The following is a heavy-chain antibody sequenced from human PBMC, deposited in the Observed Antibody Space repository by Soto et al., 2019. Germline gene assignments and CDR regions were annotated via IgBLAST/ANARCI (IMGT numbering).Heavy chain of an antibody. J-gene: IGHJ4*02. CDR1: GFIFSSFG. Sequence: PGGSLRLSCAASGFIFSSFGMHWVRQAPGKGLEWVAHIWYDGSNKYYADSVKGRFTISRDNSRNTLYLQMNSLRAEDTAVYHCVRDLLGSGGHFDYWGQGTPVTVSS. CDR2: IWYDGSNK. V-gene: IGHV3-33*01. D-gene: IGHD7-27*01. CDR3: VRDLLGSGGHFDY.